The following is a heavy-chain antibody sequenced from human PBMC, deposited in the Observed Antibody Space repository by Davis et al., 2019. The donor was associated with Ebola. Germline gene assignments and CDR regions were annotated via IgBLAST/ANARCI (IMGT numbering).Heavy chain of an antibody. Sequence: MPSETLSLTCTVSGGSISSYYWSWIRQPPGKGLEWIGYIYYSGSTNYNPSLKSRVTISVDTSKNQFSLKLSSVTAADTAVYYCARGVIGNWVDPWGQGTLVTVSS. D-gene: IGHD3-16*01. CDR1: GGSISSYY. CDR3: ARGVIGNWVDP. V-gene: IGHV4-59*01. J-gene: IGHJ5*02. CDR2: IYYSGST.